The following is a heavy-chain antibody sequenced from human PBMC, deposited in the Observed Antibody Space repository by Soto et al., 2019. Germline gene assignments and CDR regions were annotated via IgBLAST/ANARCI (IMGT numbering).Heavy chain of an antibody. CDR1: GGSISSYY. CDR2: IYYSGST. Sequence: SETLSLTCTVSGGSISSYYWSWIRQPPGKGLEWIGYIYYSGSTNYNPSLKSRVTISVDTSKNQFSLKLSSVTAADTAVYYCARGAVNSSSWYHGMDVWGQGTTVTVSS. J-gene: IGHJ6*02. D-gene: IGHD6-13*01. V-gene: IGHV4-59*01. CDR3: ARGAVNSSSWYHGMDV.